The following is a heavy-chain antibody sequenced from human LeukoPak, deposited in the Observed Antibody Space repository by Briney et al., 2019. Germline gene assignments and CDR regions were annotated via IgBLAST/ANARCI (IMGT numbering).Heavy chain of an antibody. CDR3: ARHGGYGYSYGYFLVY. J-gene: IGHJ4*02. D-gene: IGHD5-18*01. CDR1: GYSISSGYY. V-gene: IGHV4-38-2*01. CDR2: NYHSGST. Sequence: SETLSLTCAVSGYSISSGYYWGWIRQPPGKGLEWIGSNYHSGSTYYNPSLKSRVTISVDTSKNQFSLKLSSVTAADTAVYYCARHGGYGYSYGYFLVYWGQGTLVTVSS.